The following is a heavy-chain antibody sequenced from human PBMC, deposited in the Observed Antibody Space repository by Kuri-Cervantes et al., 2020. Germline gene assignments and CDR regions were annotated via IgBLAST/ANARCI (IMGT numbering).Heavy chain of an antibody. CDR3: AKDYDSSGYYYFDY. CDR1: GFTFDDYA. CDR2: ISWNSGSI. J-gene: IGHJ4*02. D-gene: IGHD3-22*01. Sequence: SLKISCAASGFTFDDYAMHWVRQAPGKGLEWVSGISWNSGSIGYADSVKGRFTISRDNAKNSLYLQMNSLRAEDTALYYCAKDYDSSGYYYFDYWGQGTLVTVSS. V-gene: IGHV3-9*01.